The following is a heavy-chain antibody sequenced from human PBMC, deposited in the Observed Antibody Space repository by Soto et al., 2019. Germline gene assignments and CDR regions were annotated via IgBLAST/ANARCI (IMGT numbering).Heavy chain of an antibody. Sequence: VQLQGSGPGLLKPSQTLSLTCTVSGASVKNGDYYWSYIRQPPGKGLEWLGYIFYSGETYYNPSLKSRATISLNTSMNQFSLTLTSVTDADTALYYWVGTGTTDDFWGQGTLVTVSS. CDR1: GASVKNGDYY. CDR2: IFYSGET. J-gene: IGHJ1*01. V-gene: IGHV4-30-4*01. CDR3: VGTGTTDDF. D-gene: IGHD1-7*01.